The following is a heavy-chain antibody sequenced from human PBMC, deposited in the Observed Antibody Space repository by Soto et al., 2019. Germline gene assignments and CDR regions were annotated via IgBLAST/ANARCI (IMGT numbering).Heavy chain of an antibody. CDR3: ARRLEYYYDSSGYKRVSAYGMDV. D-gene: IGHD3-22*01. Sequence: PXGSLKISCKGCGYRFTSYWIGWVRQMPGKGLEWMGIIYPGDSDTRYSPSFQGQVTISADKSISTAYLQWSSLKASDTAMYYCARRLEYYYDSSGYKRVSAYGMDVWGQGTTVTVSS. V-gene: IGHV5-51*01. CDR1: GYRFTSYW. CDR2: IYPGDSDT. J-gene: IGHJ6*02.